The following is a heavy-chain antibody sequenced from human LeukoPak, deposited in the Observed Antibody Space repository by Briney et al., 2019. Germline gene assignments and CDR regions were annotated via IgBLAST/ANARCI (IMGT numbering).Heavy chain of an antibody. J-gene: IGHJ4*02. CDR1: GGSISSGGYS. V-gene: IGHV4-30-2*01. D-gene: IGHD4-23*01. CDR3: AFRATRDYGGNPFDY. Sequence: SETLSLTCAVSGGSISSGGYSWSWIRQPPGKGLEWIGYIYHSGSTYYNPSLKSRVTISVDRSKNQFSLKLSSVTAADTAVYYCAFRATRDYGGNPFDYWGQGTLVTVSS. CDR2: IYHSGST.